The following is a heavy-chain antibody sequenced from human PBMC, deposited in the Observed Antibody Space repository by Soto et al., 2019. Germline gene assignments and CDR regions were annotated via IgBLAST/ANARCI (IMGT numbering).Heavy chain of an antibody. CDR2: ISAYNGNT. Sequence: QIQLVQSGGEVKKPGASVKVSCKSSGYNFISHSITWVRQAPGQGLEWMGRISAYNGNTNHAQKFQGRLTMTTDTCTSTAYMELTSLRSAATAVYSGARGAFCVGAPGCRDMDVCGQGTTVTVSS. J-gene: IGHJ6*02. V-gene: IGHV1-18*01. D-gene: IGHD2-21*01. CDR3: ARGAFCVGAPGCRDMDV. CDR1: GYNFISHS.